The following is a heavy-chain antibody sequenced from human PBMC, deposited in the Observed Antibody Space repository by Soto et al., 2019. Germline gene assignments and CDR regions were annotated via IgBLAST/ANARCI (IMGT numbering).Heavy chain of an antibody. J-gene: IGHJ4*02. V-gene: IGHV1-3*04. Sequence: GTSVKVACKASKYTFTNYAIHWVRQAPGQSLEWMGWVDTGNGNTKYSQKFQDRVTITRDTYANTADMELSSLTSEDTAVYYCARDAKGDAGGVETEQDDYFGYWGQGTRVTVSS. CDR3: ARDAKGDAGGVETEQDDYFGY. CDR2: VDTGNGNT. CDR1: KYTFTNYA. D-gene: IGHD2-8*01.